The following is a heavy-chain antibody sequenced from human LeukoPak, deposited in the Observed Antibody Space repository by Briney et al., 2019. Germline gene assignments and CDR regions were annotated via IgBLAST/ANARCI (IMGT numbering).Heavy chain of an antibody. CDR1: GFAFGTYA. CDR3: VGPYSSGPPFDY. V-gene: IGHV3-23*01. CDR2: ISANGQAT. J-gene: IGHJ4*02. D-gene: IGHD6-19*01. Sequence: PGGSLRLSCAGSGFAFGTYAMSWVRQAPGMGLEWVSSISANGQATYYADSVEGRFTISRDNSKSTLYLQMNSLRVEDTAIYYCVGPYSSGPPFDYWGQGTLVTVSS.